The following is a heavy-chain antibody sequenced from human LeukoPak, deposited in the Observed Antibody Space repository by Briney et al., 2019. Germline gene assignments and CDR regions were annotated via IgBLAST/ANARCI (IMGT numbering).Heavy chain of an antibody. CDR1: GYTFTSYA. D-gene: IGHD3-10*01. Sequence: ASVKVSCKASGYTFTSYAMHWVRQAPGQRLEWMGWINAGNGNTKYSQKFQGRVTITRDTSASTAYMELSSLRSEDTAVYYCAREKETLLWFGEFDYWGQGTLVTVSS. V-gene: IGHV1-3*01. CDR3: AREKETLLWFGEFDY. CDR2: INAGNGNT. J-gene: IGHJ4*02.